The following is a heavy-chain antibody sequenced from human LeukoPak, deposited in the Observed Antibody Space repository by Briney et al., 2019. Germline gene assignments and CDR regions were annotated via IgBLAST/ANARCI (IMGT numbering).Heavy chain of an antibody. J-gene: IGHJ4*02. CDR3: ARAKGRYSNYASYYFDY. V-gene: IGHV1-69*05. CDR1: GGTFSSYA. CDR2: IIPIFGTA. D-gene: IGHD4-11*01. Sequence: SVKVSCKASGGTFSSYAISWVRQAPGQGLEWMGRIIPIFGTANYAQKFQGRVAITTDESTSTAYMELSSLRSEDTAVYYCARAKGRYSNYASYYFDYWGQGTLVTVSS.